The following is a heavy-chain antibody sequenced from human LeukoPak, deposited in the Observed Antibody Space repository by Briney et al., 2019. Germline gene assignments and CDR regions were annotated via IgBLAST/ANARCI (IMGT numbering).Heavy chain of an antibody. CDR3: ARGGARAITPLDY. CDR2: IYYSGST. CDR1: GGSISSYY. D-gene: IGHD1-14*01. Sequence: PSETLSLTCTVSGGSISSYYWSWIRQPPGKGLEWTGYIYYSGSTNYNPSLKSRVTISVDTSKNQFSLKLSSVTAADTAVYYCARGGARAITPLDYWGQGTLVTVSS. V-gene: IGHV4-59*01. J-gene: IGHJ4*02.